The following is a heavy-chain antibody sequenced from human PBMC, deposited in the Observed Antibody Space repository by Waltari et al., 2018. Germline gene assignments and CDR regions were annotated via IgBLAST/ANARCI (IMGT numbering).Heavy chain of an antibody. Sequence: GWGWVRQCPGKGVEWIGQVQASGRTNYKPSFAGRVTVSIDTSNNKFSLEVPSAPAADTAMYYCARDRGRGIYLDAWGQGILVTVSP. CDR1: G. V-gene: IGHV4-4*02. D-gene: IGHD2-15*01. CDR3: ARDRGRGIYLDA. CDR2: VQASGRT. J-gene: IGHJ4*02.